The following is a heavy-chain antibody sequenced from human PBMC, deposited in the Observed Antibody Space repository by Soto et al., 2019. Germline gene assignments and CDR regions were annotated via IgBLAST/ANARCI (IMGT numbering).Heavy chain of an antibody. V-gene: IGHV4-59*08. J-gene: IGHJ4*02. D-gene: IGHD3-3*02. CDR1: GGSISSYY. Sequence: SETLSLTCTVSGGSISSYYWSWIRQPPGKGLEWIGYIYYSGSTNYNPSLKSRLTISVDTSKNQFSLKLSSVTAADTAVYYWAVLEHFDVDYDFDYWGQGPGVKVTS. CDR2: IYYSGST. CDR3: AVLEHFDVDYDFDY.